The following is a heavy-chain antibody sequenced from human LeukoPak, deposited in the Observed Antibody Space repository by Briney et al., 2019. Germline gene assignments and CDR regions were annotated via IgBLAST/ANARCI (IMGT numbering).Heavy chain of an antibody. CDR3: AKDLVGGRDGYNTYY. CDR2: ISYDGSYK. Sequence: PGRSLRLSCAASGFSFSSYDMHWVRQAPGKGLEWVAVISYDGSYKYYADSVKGRFTISRDNSKNTLYLQMHSLRAEDTAVYYCAKDLVGGRDGYNTYYWGQGTLVTVSS. CDR1: GFSFSSYD. J-gene: IGHJ4*02. V-gene: IGHV3-30*18. D-gene: IGHD5-24*01.